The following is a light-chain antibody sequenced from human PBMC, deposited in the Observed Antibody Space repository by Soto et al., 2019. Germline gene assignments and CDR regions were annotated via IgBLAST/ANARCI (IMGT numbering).Light chain of an antibody. CDR1: KLGDKY. J-gene: IGLJ2*01. V-gene: IGLV3-1*01. Sequence: SYELTQPPSVSVSPGQTASITCSGDKLGDKYVCWYQQKPGQSPVLVFYQDSRRPSGIPERFSGSNSGNTATLTISGAQPMDEADYYCQAWDSSTVVFGGGTKVTVL. CDR2: QDS. CDR3: QAWDSSTVV.